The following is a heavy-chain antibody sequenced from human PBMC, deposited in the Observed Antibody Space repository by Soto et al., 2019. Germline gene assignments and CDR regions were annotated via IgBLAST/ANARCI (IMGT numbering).Heavy chain of an antibody. V-gene: IGHV4-59*01. D-gene: IGHD3-9*01. J-gene: IGHJ3*02. Sequence: VQLQESGPRLVKPSETLSLTCTVSNGSIIHYYCSWIRQPPGKGPEWIGYIYYSGATNYNPSLKSQVSMSVDMARSQLFLILHSVTAAHIVVYYCAISLTLTRTKGDGFDICGRGTLVTVSS. CDR2: IYYSGAT. CDR3: AISLTLTRTKGDGFDI. CDR1: NGSIIHYY.